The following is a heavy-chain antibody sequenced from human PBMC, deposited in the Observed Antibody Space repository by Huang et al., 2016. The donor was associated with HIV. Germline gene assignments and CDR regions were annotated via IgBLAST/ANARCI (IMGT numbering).Heavy chain of an antibody. CDR1: GYTFNGYW. CDR2: IYPGDSDT. Sequence: EVQLVQSGAVVKKPGESLKISCKGSGYTFNGYWIGWVRQMPGKGLEWMCIIYPGDSDTTYSPSFQGQVTISADKSISTAYVQWSGLKASDTAMYYCARQGVGDFVVEPTGLGAFDIWGQGTMVTVSS. CDR3: ARQGVGDFVVEPTGLGAFDI. V-gene: IGHV5-51*01. D-gene: IGHD2-2*01. J-gene: IGHJ3*02.